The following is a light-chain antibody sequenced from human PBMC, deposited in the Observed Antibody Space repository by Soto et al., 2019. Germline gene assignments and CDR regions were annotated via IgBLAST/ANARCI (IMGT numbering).Light chain of an antibody. CDR3: SSYTSSSTVV. CDR1: SSDVGGYNY. CDR2: EVS. J-gene: IGLJ2*01. Sequence: QSALTQPASASGSPGQSITISCTGTSSDVGGYNYDSWYQQHPGKAPKLMIYEVSNRPSGVSNRFSGSKSGNTASLTISGLQAEDEADYYCSSYTSSSTVVFGGGTKVTVL. V-gene: IGLV2-14*01.